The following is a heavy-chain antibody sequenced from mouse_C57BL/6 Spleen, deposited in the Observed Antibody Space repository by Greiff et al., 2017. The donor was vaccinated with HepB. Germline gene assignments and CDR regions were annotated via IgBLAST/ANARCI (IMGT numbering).Heavy chain of an antibody. CDR3: ARRGNYLSWFAY. CDR2: IYPGSGST. CDR1: GYTFTSYW. J-gene: IGHJ3*01. Sequence: QVQLQQPGAELVKPGASVKMSCKASGYTFTSYWITWVKQRPGQGLEWIGDIYPGSGSTNYNEKFKSKATLTVDTSSSTAYMQLSSLTSEDSAVYYCARRGNYLSWFAYWGQGTLVTVSA. V-gene: IGHV1-55*01. D-gene: IGHD2-1*01.